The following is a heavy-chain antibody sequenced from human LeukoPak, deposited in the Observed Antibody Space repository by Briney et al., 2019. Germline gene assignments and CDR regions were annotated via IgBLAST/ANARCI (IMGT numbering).Heavy chain of an antibody. CDR2: IWYGGSNK. CDR1: GFTFSSYA. CDR3: ARLVVGAIDY. J-gene: IGHJ4*02. D-gene: IGHD1-26*01. V-gene: IGHV3-30*04. Sequence: PGRSLRLSCAASGFTFSSYAMHWVRQAPGKGLEWVAVIWYGGSNKYYADSVKGRFTISRDNSKNTLYLQMNSLRAEDTAVYHCARLVVGAIDYWGQGTLVTVSP.